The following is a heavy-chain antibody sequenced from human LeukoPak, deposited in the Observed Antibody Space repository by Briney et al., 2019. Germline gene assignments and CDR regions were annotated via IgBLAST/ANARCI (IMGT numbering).Heavy chain of an antibody. CDR3: AKGLRTTVTTYFDY. V-gene: IGHV3-23*01. CDR1: GFTFSSYA. Sequence: GGSLRLSCAASGFTFSSYAMTWVRQAPGKGLEWVSGISGSGGSTYYADSVKGRFTISRDNSKNTLYLQMSSLRAEGTAVYYCAKGLRTTVTTYFDYWGQGTLVTVSS. J-gene: IGHJ4*02. D-gene: IGHD4-17*01. CDR2: ISGSGGST.